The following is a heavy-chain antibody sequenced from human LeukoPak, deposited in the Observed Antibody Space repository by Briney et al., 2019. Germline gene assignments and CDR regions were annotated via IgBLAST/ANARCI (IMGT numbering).Heavy chain of an antibody. CDR2: MYYSGTYNGST. CDR3: ARHTAMGSPLHH. Sequence: SETLSLTCTVSGGSISSSSYYWGWIRQPPGKGLGWIGSMYYSGTYNGSTYQNPSLKSRVTISVDTSKNQFSLKVTSVTAADTAVYHCARHTAMGSPLHHWGQGTRVTVSS. CDR1: GGSISSSSYY. V-gene: IGHV4-39*01. J-gene: IGHJ5*02. D-gene: IGHD5-18*01.